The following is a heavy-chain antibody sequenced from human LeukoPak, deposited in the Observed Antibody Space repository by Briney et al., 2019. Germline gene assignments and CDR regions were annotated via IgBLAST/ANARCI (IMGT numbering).Heavy chain of an antibody. Sequence: SETLSLTCSVSGGSISIVDLYWSWIRQPPGKGLEWIGYIYYSGSTYYNPSLKSRVTISVDTSKNQFSLKLSSVTAADTAVYYCARDKGFGDVFFKGRNWFDPWGQGTLVTVSS. D-gene: IGHD3-10*01. V-gene: IGHV4-30-4*01. J-gene: IGHJ5*02. CDR3: ARDKGFGDVFFKGRNWFDP. CDR2: IYYSGST. CDR1: GGSISIVDLY.